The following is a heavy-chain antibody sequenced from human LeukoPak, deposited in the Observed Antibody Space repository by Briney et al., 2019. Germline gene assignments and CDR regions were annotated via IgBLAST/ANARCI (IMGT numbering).Heavy chain of an antibody. CDR3: LVGATTGMGY. D-gene: IGHD1-26*01. J-gene: IGHJ4*02. Sequence: APVKVSCKVSGYTLTELSMHWVRQAPGKGLEWMGGFDPEDGETIYAQKFQGRVTITADESTSTAYMELSSLRSEDTAVYYCLVGATTGMGYWGQGTLVTVSS. CDR2: FDPEDGET. CDR1: GYTLTELS. V-gene: IGHV1-24*01.